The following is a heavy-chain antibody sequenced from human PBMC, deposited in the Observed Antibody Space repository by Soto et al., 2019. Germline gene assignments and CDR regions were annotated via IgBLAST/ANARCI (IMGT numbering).Heavy chain of an antibody. J-gene: IGHJ1*01. CDR3: ARQNAEYFQN. Sequence: QVQLVQSGVEVKKPGASVKVSCKASGYTFTTFGITWVRQAPGQGLQGRGWINAFNGNTNYAQKLQGRVTMTTDTSTSTAYMELRSLRSDDTAVYYCARQNAEYFQNWGQGTLVTVS. CDR2: INAFNGNT. V-gene: IGHV1-18*01. CDR1: GYTFTTFG.